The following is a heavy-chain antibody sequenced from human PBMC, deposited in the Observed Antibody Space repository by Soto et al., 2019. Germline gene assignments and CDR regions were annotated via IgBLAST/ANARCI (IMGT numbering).Heavy chain of an antibody. Sequence: SETLSLTCTVSGGSISSSSYYWGWIRQPPGKGLEWIGSIYYSGSTYYNPSLKSRVTISVDTSKNQFSLKLSSVTAADTAVYYCARQKVGPRGSGSYYYYYYYMDVWGKGTTVTVSS. CDR2: IYYSGST. CDR1: GGSISSSSYY. CDR3: ARQKVGPRGSGSYYYYYYYMDV. V-gene: IGHV4-39*01. J-gene: IGHJ6*03. D-gene: IGHD3-10*01.